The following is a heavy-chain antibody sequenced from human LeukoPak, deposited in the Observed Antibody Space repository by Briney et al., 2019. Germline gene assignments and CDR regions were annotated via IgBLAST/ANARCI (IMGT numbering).Heavy chain of an antibody. J-gene: IGHJ6*02. CDR1: GLTFDYYA. Sequence: GSLRLSCAASGLTFDYYAMHWVRQAPGKGLGWVSLISWDGGSTYYADSVKGRFTISRDNSKNSLYLQMNSLRAEDTALYYCATDISPLLAPKKYGIDVWGQGTTVTVSS. V-gene: IGHV3-43D*03. CDR2: ISWDGGST. CDR3: ATDISPLLAPKKYGIDV. D-gene: IGHD2-21*01.